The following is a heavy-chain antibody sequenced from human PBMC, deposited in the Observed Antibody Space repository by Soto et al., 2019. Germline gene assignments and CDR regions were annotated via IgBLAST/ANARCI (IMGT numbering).Heavy chain of an antibody. Sequence: QVQLQESGPGLVKPSETLSLTCTVSGGSISSYYWSWIRQPPGKGLEWIGYIYYSGTTNYNPSLKSRVTISVDTSKKQFSLKLSSVTAADTAVYYCARAPFAHYYGMDVWGQGTTVTVSS. CDR2: IYYSGTT. D-gene: IGHD3-16*01. CDR1: GGSISSYY. CDR3: ARAPFAHYYGMDV. V-gene: IGHV4-59*01. J-gene: IGHJ6*02.